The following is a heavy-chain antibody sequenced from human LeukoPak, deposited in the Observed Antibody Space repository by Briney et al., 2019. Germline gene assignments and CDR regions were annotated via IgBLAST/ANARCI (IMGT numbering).Heavy chain of an antibody. J-gene: IGHJ6*02. CDR1: GFTFSSYA. CDR3: AKSNSITTISRTDYYGMDV. CDR2: ISGSGGST. D-gene: IGHD3-22*01. V-gene: IGHV3-23*01. Sequence: GGSLRLSCAASGFTFSSYAMSWVRQAPGKGLEWVSAISGSGGSTYYADSVKDRFTISRDNSKNTLYLQMNSLRAEDTAVYYCAKSNSITTISRTDYYGMDVWGQGTTVTVSS.